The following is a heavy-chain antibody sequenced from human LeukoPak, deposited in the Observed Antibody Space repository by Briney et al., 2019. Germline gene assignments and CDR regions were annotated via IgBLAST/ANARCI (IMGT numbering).Heavy chain of an antibody. CDR2: IIPIFGTA. V-gene: IGHV1-69*13. CDR1: GGTFGSYA. Sequence: SVKVSCKASGGTFGSYAISWVRQAPGQGLEWMGGIIPIFGTANYAQKFQGRVTITADESTSTAYMELSSLRSEDTAVYYCAREFEYYDFWSGYYIGPSSGRYFDYWGQGTLLTVSS. J-gene: IGHJ4*02. D-gene: IGHD3-3*01. CDR3: AREFEYYDFWSGYYIGPSSGRYFDY.